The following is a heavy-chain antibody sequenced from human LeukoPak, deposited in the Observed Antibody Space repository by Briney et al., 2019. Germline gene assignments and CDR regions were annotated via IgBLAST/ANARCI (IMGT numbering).Heavy chain of an antibody. CDR1: GFTFDDYG. J-gene: IGHJ4*02. CDR2: ISGSGGST. V-gene: IGHV3-23*01. CDR3: ARGGVFDY. Sequence: GGSLRLSCSASGFTFDDYGMSRVRQAPGKGLEWVSAISGSGGSTYYADSVKGRFTISRDNSKNTLYLQMNSLRAEDTAVYYCARGGVFDYWGQGTLVTVSS.